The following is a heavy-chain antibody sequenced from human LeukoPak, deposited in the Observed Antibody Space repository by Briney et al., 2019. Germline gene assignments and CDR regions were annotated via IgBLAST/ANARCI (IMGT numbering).Heavy chain of an antibody. Sequence: GESLKISCKGSGYSFTSYWIGWVRQMPGKGLEGMGIIYPGDSDTRYSPSFQGQVTISADKSISTAYLQWSSLKASDTAMYYCARLPFDYYDSSGYSSGFDYWGQGTLVTVSS. D-gene: IGHD3-22*01. CDR3: ARLPFDYYDSSGYSSGFDY. J-gene: IGHJ4*02. V-gene: IGHV5-51*01. CDR1: GYSFTSYW. CDR2: IYPGDSDT.